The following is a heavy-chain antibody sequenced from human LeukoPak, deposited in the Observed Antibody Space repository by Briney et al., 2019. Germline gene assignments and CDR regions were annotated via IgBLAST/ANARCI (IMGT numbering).Heavy chain of an antibody. Sequence: GGSLRLSCAASGFTFSSYWMSWVRQAPGKGLEWVANIKQDGSEKYYVDSVKGRFTISRDNAKNSPYLQMNSLRAEDTAVYYCAREGLYYYDSSGYFDYWGQGTLVTVSS. D-gene: IGHD3-22*01. J-gene: IGHJ4*02. CDR1: GFTFSSYW. CDR3: AREGLYYYDSSGYFDY. CDR2: IKQDGSEK. V-gene: IGHV3-7*01.